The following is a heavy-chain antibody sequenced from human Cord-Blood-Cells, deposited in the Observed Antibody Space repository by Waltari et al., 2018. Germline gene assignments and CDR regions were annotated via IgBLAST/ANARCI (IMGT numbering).Heavy chain of an antibody. CDR2: IIPILGIA. Sequence: QVQLVQSGAEVKKPGSSVKVSCKASGGNSSSYAISWVRQAPGQGLEWMGRIIPILGIANYAQKFQGRVTITADKSTSTAYMELSSLRSEDTAVYYCARYLTSSSSDPFDYWGQGTLVTVSS. V-gene: IGHV1-69*09. CDR3: ARYLTSSSSDPFDY. J-gene: IGHJ4*02. D-gene: IGHD6-6*01. CDR1: GGNSSSYA.